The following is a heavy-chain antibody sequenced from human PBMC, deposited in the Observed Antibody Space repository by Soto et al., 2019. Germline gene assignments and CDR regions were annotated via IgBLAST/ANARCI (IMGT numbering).Heavy chain of an antibody. V-gene: IGHV4-34*01. Sequence: QVQLQQWGAGLLKPSETLSLTCAVYGGSFSGYYWSWIRQPPGKGLEWIGEINHSGSTNYNPSLKSRVTLSVDTSKNQFSLKLSSVTAADTAVYYCARPGATVTTDYYFDYWGQGTLVTVSS. CDR3: ARPGATVTTDYYFDY. CDR1: GGSFSGYY. D-gene: IGHD4-17*01. J-gene: IGHJ4*02. CDR2: INHSGST.